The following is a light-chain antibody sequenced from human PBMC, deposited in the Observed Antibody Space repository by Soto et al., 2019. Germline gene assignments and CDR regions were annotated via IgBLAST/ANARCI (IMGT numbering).Light chain of an antibody. J-gene: IGKJ1*01. CDR2: DAS. V-gene: IGKV3-11*01. Sequence: IMMTQSPATLSVTPGERATLSCRSSQSVSSYLAWYRQKPGQAPSLLIYDASNRATGIPARFSGSGSGTDFTLSISRMEPEDFAVYYCQQYGSFTWTFGQGTKVDI. CDR3: QQYGSFTWT. CDR1: QSVSSY.